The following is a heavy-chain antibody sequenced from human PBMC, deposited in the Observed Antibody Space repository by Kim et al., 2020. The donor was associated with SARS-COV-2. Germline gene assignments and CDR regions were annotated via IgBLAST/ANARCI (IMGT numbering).Heavy chain of an antibody. D-gene: IGHD1-20*01. Sequence: GGSLRLSCAASGFTFSSYALNWVRQPPGKGLEWVAAISGSGGKTFYADSVKGRFTISRDNSKNTLFLQMNTLRAEDTAIYYCAKDRQSSSCNWFDAVDFWGQGTMVTVSS. CDR2: ISGSGGKT. CDR3: AKDRQSSSCNWFDAVDF. V-gene: IGHV3-23*01. J-gene: IGHJ3*01. CDR1: GFTFSSYA.